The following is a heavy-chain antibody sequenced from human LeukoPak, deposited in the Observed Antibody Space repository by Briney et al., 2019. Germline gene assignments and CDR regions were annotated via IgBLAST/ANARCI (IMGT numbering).Heavy chain of an antibody. D-gene: IGHD3-10*01. CDR1: GFTFSSYA. CDR2: ISGSGGST. V-gene: IGHV3-23*01. CDR3: AKTPTYYYGSGSLKAVDY. J-gene: IGHJ4*02. Sequence: PGGSLRLSCAASGFTFSSYAMSWVRQAPGKGLEWVSAISGSGGSTYYADSVKGRFTISRDNSKNTLYLQMNSLRAEDTAVYYCAKTPTYYYGSGSLKAVDYWGQGILVTVSS.